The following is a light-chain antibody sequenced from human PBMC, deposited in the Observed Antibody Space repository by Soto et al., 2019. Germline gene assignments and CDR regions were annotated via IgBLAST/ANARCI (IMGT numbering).Light chain of an antibody. CDR2: DAS. CDR3: QQYGNSPVT. CDR1: QSVSSSY. Sequence: EIVLTQSPGTLSLSPGERATLSCRASQSVSSSYLAWYQQKPGQAPRLLTYDASSRATGIPDRFSGSGSGTDFTLTISRLEPEDFAVYYCQQYGNSPVTFGPGTKVDIK. V-gene: IGKV3-20*01. J-gene: IGKJ3*01.